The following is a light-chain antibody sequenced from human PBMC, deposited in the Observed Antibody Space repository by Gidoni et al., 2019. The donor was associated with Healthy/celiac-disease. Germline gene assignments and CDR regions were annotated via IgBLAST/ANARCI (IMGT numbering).Light chain of an antibody. CDR3: SSYTSSSTVV. J-gene: IGLJ2*01. Sequence: QSALTQPASGSGSPGQPITISCTGTSSDVGGYNYVSWYQQHPGKAPKLMIYDVSNRPSGVSNRFSGSKSGNTASLTISGLQAEDEADYYCSSYTSSSTVVFGGGTKLTVL. V-gene: IGLV2-14*01. CDR2: DVS. CDR1: SSDVGGYNY.